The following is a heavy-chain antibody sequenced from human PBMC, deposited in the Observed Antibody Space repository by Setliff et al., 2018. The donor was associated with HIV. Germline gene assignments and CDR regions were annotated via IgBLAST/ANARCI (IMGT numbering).Heavy chain of an antibody. Sequence: GGSLRLSCAASGFTFDDYSMSWVRQPPGKGLEWVSCISSGGSFIYYADSVKGRFTISRDNAKNSLYLQMNSLRAEDTAMYYCARDRRRYDILTLHYMDVWGKGTTVTVSS. D-gene: IGHD3-9*01. J-gene: IGHJ6*03. CDR2: ISSGGSFI. V-gene: IGHV3-21*01. CDR1: GFTFDDYS. CDR3: ARDRRRYDILTLHYMDV.